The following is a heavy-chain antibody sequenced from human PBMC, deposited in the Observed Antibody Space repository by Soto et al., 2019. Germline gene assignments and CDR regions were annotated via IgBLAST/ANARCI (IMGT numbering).Heavy chain of an antibody. J-gene: IGHJ2*01. D-gene: IGHD5-12*01. CDR1: GGTFSSYA. Sequence: QVQLVQSGAEVQKPGSSVKVSCKASGGTFSSYAISWVRQAPGQGLEWMGGIIPIFGTANYAQTFQGRVTITADESTSTAYMELSSLRAEDTAVYYCARFDSGYDFWYCDLWGRGTLVTVSS. CDR2: IIPIFGTA. V-gene: IGHV1-69*01. CDR3: ARFDSGYDFWYCDL.